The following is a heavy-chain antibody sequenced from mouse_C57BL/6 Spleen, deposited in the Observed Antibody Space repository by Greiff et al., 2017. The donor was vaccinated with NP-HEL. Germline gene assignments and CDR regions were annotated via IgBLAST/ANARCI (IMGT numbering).Heavy chain of an antibody. J-gene: IGHJ4*01. CDR1: GYTFTDYY. V-gene: IGHV1-77*01. Sequence: QVHVKQSGAELVKPGASVKISCKASGYTFTDYYINWVKQRPGQGLEWIGKIGPGSGSTYYTEKFKGKATLTADKSSSTAYMQLSSLTSEDSAVYCCSRTGAFYAMDYWGQGTSVTVSS. CDR2: IGPGSGST. D-gene: IGHD6-1*01. CDR3: SRTGAFYAMDY.